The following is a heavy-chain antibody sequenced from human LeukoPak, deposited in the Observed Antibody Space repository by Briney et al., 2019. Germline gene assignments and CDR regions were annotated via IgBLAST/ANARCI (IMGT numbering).Heavy chain of an antibody. CDR2: IYTSGST. J-gene: IGHJ6*02. CDR3: ARGLAIPVLGGNYYYGMDV. Sequence: SETLSLTCTVSGGSISSYYWSWIRQPAGKGLEWIGRIYTSGSTNYNPSLKSRVTMSVDTSKNQFSLKLSSVTAADTAVYYCARGLAIPVLGGNYYYGMDVWGQGTTVTVSS. D-gene: IGHD3-10*01. V-gene: IGHV4-4*07. CDR1: GGSISSYY.